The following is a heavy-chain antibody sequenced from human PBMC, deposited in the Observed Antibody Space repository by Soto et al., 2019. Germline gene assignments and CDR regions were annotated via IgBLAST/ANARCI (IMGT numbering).Heavy chain of an antibody. D-gene: IGHD6-19*01. Sequence: SETLSLTCTVSGGSISSGDYYWSWIRQPPGKGLEWIGYIYYSGSTYYNPSLKSRVTISVDTSKNQFSLKLSSVTAAEPAVYYCAKGGWSPYNWFDPWGQGTLVNVSS. J-gene: IGHJ5*02. CDR2: IYYSGST. CDR3: AKGGWSPYNWFDP. V-gene: IGHV4-30-4*02. CDR1: GGSISSGDYY.